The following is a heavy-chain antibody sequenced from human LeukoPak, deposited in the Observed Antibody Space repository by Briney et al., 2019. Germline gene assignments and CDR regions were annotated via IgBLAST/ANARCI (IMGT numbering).Heavy chain of an antibody. D-gene: IGHD3-10*01. CDR2: IYYTGST. Sequence: KPSETPSLTCPVSGGSISSYYLSWIRQPPGKGLELIGYIYYTGSTNYNPSLKGRVTISVDTSKNQFSLKLSSVTAADTAVYYCARYGNLDRSGSYDYWGQGTLVTVSS. CDR1: GGSISSYY. V-gene: IGHV4-59*01. CDR3: ARYGNLDRSGSYDY. J-gene: IGHJ4*02.